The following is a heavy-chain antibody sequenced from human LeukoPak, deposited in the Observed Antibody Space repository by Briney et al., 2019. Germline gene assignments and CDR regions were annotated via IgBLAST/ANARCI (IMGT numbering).Heavy chain of an antibody. J-gene: IGHJ3*02. CDR2: ISSSSSYI. D-gene: IGHD3-10*01. CDR1: GFTFSSYS. Sequence: GGSLRLSCAASGFTFSSYSMNWVRQAPGKGLEWVSSISSSSSYIYYADSVKGRFTISRDNAKNSLYLQMNSLRAEDTAVYYCARGGPLLLWFREPYAFDIWGQGTMVTVSS. V-gene: IGHV3-21*01. CDR3: ARGGPLLLWFREPYAFDI.